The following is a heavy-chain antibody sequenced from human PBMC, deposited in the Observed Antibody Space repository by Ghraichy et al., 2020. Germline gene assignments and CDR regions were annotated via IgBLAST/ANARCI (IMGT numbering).Heavy chain of an antibody. V-gene: IGHV3-21*01. CDR2: ISSSSSYI. CDR3: AGAHIAVAIFDY. J-gene: IGHJ4*02. D-gene: IGHD6-19*01. Sequence: GGSLRLSCAASGFTFSSYSMNWVRQAPGKGLEWVSSISSSSSYIYYADSVKGRFTISRDNAKNSLYLQMNSLRAEDTAVYYCAGAHIAVAIFDYWGQGTLVTVSS. CDR1: GFTFSSYS.